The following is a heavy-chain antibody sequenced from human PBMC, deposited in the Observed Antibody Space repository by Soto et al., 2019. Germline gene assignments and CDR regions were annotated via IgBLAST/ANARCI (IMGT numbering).Heavy chain of an antibody. CDR3: ARARFLEWLLYDFDY. CDR2: ISAYNGNT. V-gene: IGHV1-18*01. J-gene: IGHJ4*02. Sequence: ASVKVSCKASGYTFTSYGISWVRQAPGQGLERKGWISAYNGNTNYAQKLQGRVTMTTDTSTSTAYMELRSLRSDDTAVYYCARARFLEWLLYDFDYWGQGTLVTVSS. CDR1: GYTFTSYG. D-gene: IGHD3-3*01.